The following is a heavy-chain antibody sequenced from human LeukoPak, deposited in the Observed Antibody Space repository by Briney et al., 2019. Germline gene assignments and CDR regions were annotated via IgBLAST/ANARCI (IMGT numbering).Heavy chain of an antibody. CDR1: GFTFSSYS. CDR3: ARDPGGPYYYDSSGYLDY. V-gene: IGHV3-21*01. D-gene: IGHD3-22*01. J-gene: IGHJ4*02. CDR2: ISSSSSYI. Sequence: PGGSLRLSCAASGFTFSSYSMNWVRQAPGKGLEWVSSISSSSSYIYYADSVKGRFTISRDNAKNSLYLQMNSLRAEDTAVYYCARDPGGPYYYDSSGYLDYWGQGTLVTVSS.